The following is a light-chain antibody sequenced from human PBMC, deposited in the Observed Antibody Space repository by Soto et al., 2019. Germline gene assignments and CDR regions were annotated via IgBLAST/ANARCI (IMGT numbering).Light chain of an antibody. V-gene: IGKV3-11*01. CDR3: QQNLGVHT. J-gene: IGKJ1*01. CDR2: DAY. CDR1: QSFRGL. Sequence: EVVLTQSPVTLSLSPGERATLSCRASQSFRGLLAWYQQKPGQAPRLHIYDAYNRATGIPPRFSGSGSGTDFTLTISSLEPEDSAVYYCQQNLGVHTFGQGTKVDIK.